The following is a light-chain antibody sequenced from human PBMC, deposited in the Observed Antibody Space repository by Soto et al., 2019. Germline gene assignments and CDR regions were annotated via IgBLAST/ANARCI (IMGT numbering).Light chain of an antibody. CDR1: QSISNS. CDR2: DAT. J-gene: IGKJ5*01. Sequence: EIVLTQSPATLSLSPGDRATLSCRASQSISNSLAWYQHKPGQAPRLLVCDATDRATGIPARFSGSGSGTTLTLTISSLEPEDSAVYYCQQRSFWPPLTFGQGTRLEIK. CDR3: QQRSFWPPLT. V-gene: IGKV3-11*01.